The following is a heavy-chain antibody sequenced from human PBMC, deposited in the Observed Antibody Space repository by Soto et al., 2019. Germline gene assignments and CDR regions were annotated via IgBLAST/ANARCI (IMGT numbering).Heavy chain of an antibody. CDR3: ACDSSNWNCEGLSYFDY. CDR1: GGSISSYY. J-gene: IGHJ4*02. Sequence: SETLSLTGTVAGGSISSYYWSWIRQPPGKGLEGMGYVYYSGSTNYNPSLKSRVTISVDTSKNQFSRKLSSVTAADTAVYYCACDSSNWNCEGLSYFDYWGQGTLVTVSA. CDR2: VYYSGST. D-gene: IGHD1-7*01. V-gene: IGHV4-59*01.